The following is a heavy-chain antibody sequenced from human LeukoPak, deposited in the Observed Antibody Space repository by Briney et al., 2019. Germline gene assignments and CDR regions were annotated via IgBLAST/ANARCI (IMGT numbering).Heavy chain of an antibody. CDR3: ARQYFGYDTSGPYAHFDS. D-gene: IGHD3-22*01. V-gene: IGHV4-59*08. J-gene: IGHJ4*02. CDR2: LYYRGST. CDR1: GVSISSYY. Sequence: PSETLSLTCTVSGVSISSYYWGWVRQPPGKGLEWIGGLYYRGSTKSNPSLKSRVTISVDTSKTQLSLRLTSVTAADTAVYFCARQYFGYDTSGPYAHFDSWGQGTLVTVSS.